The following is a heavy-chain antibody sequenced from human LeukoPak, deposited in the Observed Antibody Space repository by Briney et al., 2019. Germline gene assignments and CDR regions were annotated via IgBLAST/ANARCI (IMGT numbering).Heavy chain of an antibody. Sequence: SETLSLTCTVSGGSISTYYWSWIRQPPGEGLEWIGHIYYSGSTNYNPSLKSRVTISVDTSKNQFSLKLNSVTAADTAVYYCARGILTGPIYAFDIWGQGTMVTVSS. CDR3: ARGILTGPIYAFDI. J-gene: IGHJ3*02. V-gene: IGHV4-59*01. D-gene: IGHD3-9*01. CDR2: IYYSGST. CDR1: GGSISTYY.